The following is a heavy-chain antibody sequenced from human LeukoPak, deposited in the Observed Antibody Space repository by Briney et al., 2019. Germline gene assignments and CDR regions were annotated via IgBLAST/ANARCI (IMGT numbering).Heavy chain of an antibody. Sequence: GGSLRLSCDASGFTFRTYNMNWVRQAPGKGLEWVSFISSSSTTIFYADSVRGRFTISRDNAKNSLYLQMNSLRAEDTAVYYCARETRSFDYWGQGTLVTVSS. CDR1: GFTFRTYN. J-gene: IGHJ4*02. CDR3: ARETRSFDY. CDR2: ISSSSTTI. V-gene: IGHV3-48*04.